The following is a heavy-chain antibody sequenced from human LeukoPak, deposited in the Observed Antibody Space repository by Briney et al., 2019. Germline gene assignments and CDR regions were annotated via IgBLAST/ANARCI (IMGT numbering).Heavy chain of an antibody. CDR3: AREKEYFDAFDI. CDR2: INPSGDTT. Sequence: ASVNVSCKASGYTLTSYYLHWVRQAPGQGLEWMAIINPSGDTTSHAQKFQGRVTMTRDTSTSTAYMELRSLRSDDTAVYYCAREKEYFDAFDIWGQGTMVTVSS. D-gene: IGHD2/OR15-2a*01. J-gene: IGHJ3*02. V-gene: IGHV1-46*01. CDR1: GYTLTSYY.